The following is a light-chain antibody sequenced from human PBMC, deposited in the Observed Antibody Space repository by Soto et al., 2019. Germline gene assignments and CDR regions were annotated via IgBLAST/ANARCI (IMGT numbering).Light chain of an antibody. CDR2: SNS. V-gene: IGLV1-40*01. CDR1: RSNIGAGYD. Sequence: QSVLTQPPSVSGAPGQRVTISCTGSRSNIGAGYDVHWYQQLPGTAPKLLIYSNSNRPSGVPDRFSGSKSGTSASLAITGLQAEDEADYYCQSYDSSLSAVLFGGGTQLTVL. CDR3: QSYDSSLSAVL. J-gene: IGLJ2*01.